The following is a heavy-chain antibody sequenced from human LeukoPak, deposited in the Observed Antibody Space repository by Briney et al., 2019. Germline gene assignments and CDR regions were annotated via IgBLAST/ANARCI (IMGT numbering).Heavy chain of an antibody. CDR3: ARGPPACSTNCYGYLDY. CDR2: IYSSGDT. Sequence: GGSLRLSCAASGFTVSGKYMSWVRQAPGKGLEWISLIYSSGDTYYPDSVRGRFTISRDTSKSTLYLQMNSLRAEDTAVYYCARGPPACSTNCYGYLDYWGQGTLVTVSS. D-gene: IGHD2-2*01. V-gene: IGHV3-53*01. CDR1: GFTVSGKY. J-gene: IGHJ4*02.